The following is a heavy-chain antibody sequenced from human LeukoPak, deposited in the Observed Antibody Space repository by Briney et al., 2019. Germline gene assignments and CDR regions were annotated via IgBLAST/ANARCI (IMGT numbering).Heavy chain of an antibody. CDR2: IGSSGSTI. V-gene: IGHV3-11*04. J-gene: IGHJ4*02. CDR1: GFTFSDYS. Sequence: GGSLRLSCAASGFTFSDYSMSWIRQAPGKGLEWVSYIGSSGSTIYYADSVKGRFTISRDNSKNTLYLQMNSLRAEDTAVYYCARDSSTYYYGSGSYGGSVDYWGQGTLVTVSS. D-gene: IGHD3-10*01. CDR3: ARDSSTYYYGSGSYGGSVDY.